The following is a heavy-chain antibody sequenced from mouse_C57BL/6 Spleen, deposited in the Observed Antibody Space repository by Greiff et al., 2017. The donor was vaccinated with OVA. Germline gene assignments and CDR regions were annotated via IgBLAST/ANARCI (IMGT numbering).Heavy chain of an antibody. J-gene: IGHJ4*01. Sequence: EVKLQESGPGLVKPSQSLSLTCSVTGYSITSGYYWNWIRQFPGNKLEWMGYISYDGSNNYNPSPKNRISITRDTSKNQFFLKFNSVTTEDTAKVYCASNYYVSSYAMDYWGQGTSVTVSS. CDR3: ASNYYVSSYAMDY. CDR1: GYSITSGYY. CDR2: ISYDGSN. V-gene: IGHV3-6*01. D-gene: IGHD1-1*01.